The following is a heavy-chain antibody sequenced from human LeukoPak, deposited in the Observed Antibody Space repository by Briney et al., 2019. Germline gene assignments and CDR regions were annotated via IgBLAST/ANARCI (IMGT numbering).Heavy chain of an antibody. CDR1: GGTFSSYA. J-gene: IGHJ4*02. CDR3: ASPRTRGYSYGLSIDY. CDR2: IIPIFGTA. Sequence: SVKVSCKASGGTFSSYAISWVRQAPGQGLEWMGGIIPIFGTANYAQKFQGRVTITTDESTSTAYMELSSLRSEDTAVYYCASPRTRGYSYGLSIDYWGQGTLVTVSS. D-gene: IGHD5-18*01. V-gene: IGHV1-69*05.